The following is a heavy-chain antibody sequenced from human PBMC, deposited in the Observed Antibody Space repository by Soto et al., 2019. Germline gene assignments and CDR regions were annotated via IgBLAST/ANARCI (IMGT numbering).Heavy chain of an antibody. CDR1: GGTFSSYA. CDR2: IIPIFGTA. J-gene: IGHJ6*02. Sequence: QVQLVQSGAEVKKPGSSVKVSCKASGGTFSSYAISWVRQAPGQGLEWMGGIIPIFGTANYAQKFQGRVTITADESTSTAYKELSSLRSEDTAVDYCARKGGDISGDYYYGRDVWGQGTTVTVSS. CDR3: ARKGGDISGDYYYGRDV. V-gene: IGHV1-69*01. D-gene: IGHD3-16*02.